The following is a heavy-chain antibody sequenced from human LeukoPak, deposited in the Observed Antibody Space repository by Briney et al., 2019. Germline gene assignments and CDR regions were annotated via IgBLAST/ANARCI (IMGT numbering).Heavy chain of an antibody. J-gene: IGHJ4*02. CDR3: ARGWVSGWYDFDY. CDR1: GYRFTNFA. Sequence: ASVKVSCKASGYRFTNFAMNWVRQAPGQGLEWMGWINTNTGIPTYAQGFRGQVVFSLDTSVTTAYLEISSLKADDTAVYYCARGWVSGWYDFDYWGQGTLVTVSP. D-gene: IGHD6-19*01. V-gene: IGHV7-4-1*02. CDR2: INTNTGIP.